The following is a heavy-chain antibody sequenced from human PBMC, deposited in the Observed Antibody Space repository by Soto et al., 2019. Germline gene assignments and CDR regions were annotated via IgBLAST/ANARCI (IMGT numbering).Heavy chain of an antibody. Sequence: EVQLLESGGGLVQPGGSLRLSCAASGFTFSSYAMSWVRQAPGKGLEWVSAISGSGGSTYYADSVKGRFTISRDNAKNKLYLKMNRMRDEDTAVSYCAKECHYYDRSCSYYYYAMDVWGPGTTVTVS. CDR1: GFTFSSYA. V-gene: IGHV3-23*01. CDR2: ISGSGGST. CDR3: AKECHYYDRSCSYYYYAMDV. D-gene: IGHD3-22*01. J-gene: IGHJ6*02.